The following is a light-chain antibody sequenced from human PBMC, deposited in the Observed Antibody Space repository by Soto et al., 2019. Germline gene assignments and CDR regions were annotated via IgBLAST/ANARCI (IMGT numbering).Light chain of an antibody. CDR1: QSVSSN. J-gene: IGKJ1*01. CDR2: GSS. Sequence: EMVVTQSRATLSVSPGERATLSCRASQSVSSNLAWYHQKPGQAPRLLIYGSSTRDTGIPARFSGSGSGTEFALTISSLQSEDFAVYYCQQFNVWHRTFGQGGMVDIK. V-gene: IGKV3-15*01. CDR3: QQFNVWHRT.